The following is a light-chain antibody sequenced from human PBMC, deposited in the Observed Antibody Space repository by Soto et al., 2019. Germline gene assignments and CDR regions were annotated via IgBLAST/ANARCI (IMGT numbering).Light chain of an antibody. CDR3: QQYNNWPGT. J-gene: IGKJ1*01. Sequence: EIVMTQSPATLSVSPGGRATLSCRASQSVRSDLAWYQQKPGQGPRLLIYDASTRATGIAARFSGSGSGTEFTLTISGLQSEDFAVYYCQQYNNWPGTFGQGTKVDIK. CDR1: QSVRSD. CDR2: DAS. V-gene: IGKV3-15*01.